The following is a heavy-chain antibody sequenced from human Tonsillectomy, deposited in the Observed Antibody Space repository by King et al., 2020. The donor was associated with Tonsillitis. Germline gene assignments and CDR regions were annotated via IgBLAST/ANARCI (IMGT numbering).Heavy chain of an antibody. Sequence: QLVQSGAEVKKPGASVKVSCKASGYTFTANHIHWVRPAPGQGLEWMGWIDPNGGGTNYAQNFQGRVTLTRETCIRTVYMGLSSLRSDETAVYYCARELAINAFDVWGQGTIGTVSS. CDR2: IDPNGGGT. CDR1: GYTFTANH. CDR3: ARELAINAFDV. J-gene: IGHJ3*01. V-gene: IGHV1-2*02.